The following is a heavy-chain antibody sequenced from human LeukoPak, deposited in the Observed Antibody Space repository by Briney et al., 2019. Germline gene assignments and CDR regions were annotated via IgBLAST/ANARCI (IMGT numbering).Heavy chain of an antibody. J-gene: IGHJ3*02. V-gene: IGHV4-39*01. Sequence: SETLSLTCNVSSDSISRRSYSWDWIRQPPGKGLEWIGNIYNSANTHYNPSLKTRITMSVDTSKNQFSLKLNSVTAADTGIYYCARHSRSAYTGYENAFDIWGQGTMVTVSS. CDR2: IYNSANT. D-gene: IGHD5-12*01. CDR1: SDSISRRSYS. CDR3: ARHSRSAYTGYENAFDI.